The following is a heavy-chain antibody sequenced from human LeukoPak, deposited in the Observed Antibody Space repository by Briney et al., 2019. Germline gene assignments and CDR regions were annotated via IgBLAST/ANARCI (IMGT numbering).Heavy chain of an antibody. CDR2: IYPNNGAT. J-gene: IGHJ4*02. V-gene: IGHV1-2*02. D-gene: IGHD3-10*01. CDR1: GYTFSGSGWY. CDR3: ARDGPAQMVEFDN. Sequence: ASVKVSCKASGYTFSGSGWYLYWLRQAPGQGLECLGWIYPNNGATSYAQKFQGRVAMTRDTSVSTAYMELSRLRPDDTAVYFCARDGPAQMVEFDNWGQGTLVTVSS.